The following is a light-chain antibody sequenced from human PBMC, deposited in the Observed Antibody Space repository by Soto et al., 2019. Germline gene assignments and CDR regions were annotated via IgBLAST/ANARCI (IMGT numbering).Light chain of an antibody. CDR3: QQYFTTPLT. CDR1: QDILYRYNNENY. J-gene: IGKJ4*01. Sequence: DIFMAQSPESLAVSLGERATINCKSSQDILYRYNNENYLAWYQQKPGQPPKLLIYWASTREAGVPDRFSGSGSETDFTLTISNLQAEDVAVYYCQQYFTTPLTFGGGTKVDIK. CDR2: WAS. V-gene: IGKV4-1*01.